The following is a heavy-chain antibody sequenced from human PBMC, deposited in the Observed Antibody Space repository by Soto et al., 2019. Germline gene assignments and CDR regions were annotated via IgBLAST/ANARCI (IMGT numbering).Heavy chain of an antibody. CDR2: IQYAAST. CDR1: GVSVSSGDHY. Sequence: QVQLQESGPGLVKPSQTLSLTCTVSGVSVSSGDHYWSWLRQPPGKGLESIVYIQYAASTYYNPSLTSRTTISVDTSKNQFSLMLRSVTAADTAVYYCARGSGYGYGIDYWGQGTLVTVSS. V-gene: IGHV4-30-4*01. J-gene: IGHJ4*02. CDR3: ARGSGYGYGIDY. D-gene: IGHD5-18*01.